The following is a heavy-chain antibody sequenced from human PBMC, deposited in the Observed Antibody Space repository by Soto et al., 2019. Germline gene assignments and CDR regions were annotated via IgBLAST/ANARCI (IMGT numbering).Heavy chain of an antibody. CDR1: GFTFSRAW. D-gene: IGHD2-8*01. Sequence: LRLSCAASGFTFSRAWMSWVRQAPGKGLEWVGRIKSKTDSGTIDYAAPVKGRFTISRDDSKNTVYLQMNGLKTEDAAVYYCTTDTKCGNGVCYPYYYGLDVWGQGTTVTVSS. J-gene: IGHJ6*02. CDR2: IKSKTDSGTI. CDR3: TTDTKCGNGVCYPYYYGLDV. V-gene: IGHV3-15*01.